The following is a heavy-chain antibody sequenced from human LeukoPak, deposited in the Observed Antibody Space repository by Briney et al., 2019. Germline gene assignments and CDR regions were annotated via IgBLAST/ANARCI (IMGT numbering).Heavy chain of an antibody. J-gene: IGHJ5*02. D-gene: IGHD3-10*01. CDR1: GGTFSSYA. CDR2: IIPIFGTA. V-gene: IGHV1-69*05. CDR3: ARGGGGSGFDP. Sequence: SVKVSCKASGGTFSSYAISWVRQAPGQGLGWMGGIIPIFGTANYAQKFQGRVTMTRDTSTSTVYMELSSLRSEDTAVYYCARGGGGSGFDPWGQGTLVTVSS.